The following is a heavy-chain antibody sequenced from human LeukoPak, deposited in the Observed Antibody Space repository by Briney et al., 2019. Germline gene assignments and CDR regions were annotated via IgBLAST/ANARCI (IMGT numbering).Heavy chain of an antibody. J-gene: IGHJ4*02. CDR3: ARGKEELDLHLDY. D-gene: IGHD2-2*03. CDR2: IYSDGRT. Sequence: PGGSLRLSCAAPGFTVSTNYMSWVRQPPENGLEWVSIIYSDGRTYYADSVKGRFTISRDNSKNSLYLQMSGLRAEDTALYYCARGKEELDLHLDYWGQGTLVTVFS. V-gene: IGHV3-66*01. CDR1: GFTVSTNY.